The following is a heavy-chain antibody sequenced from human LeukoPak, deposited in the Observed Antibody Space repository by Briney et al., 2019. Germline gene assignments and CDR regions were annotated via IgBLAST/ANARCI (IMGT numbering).Heavy chain of an antibody. CDR3: VKRTTDYYYYDY. CDR2: ISTDGDST. J-gene: IGHJ4*02. V-gene: IGHV3-64D*06. CDR1: GFTFSTYP. D-gene: IGHD3-9*01. Sequence: GGSLRLSCSASGFTFSTYPMHWVRQAPGRGLEYVSSISTDGDSTYYADSVKGRFTISRDNSKNTLYLQTSSLRAEDTAVYYCVKRTTDYYYYDYWGRGTLVTVSS.